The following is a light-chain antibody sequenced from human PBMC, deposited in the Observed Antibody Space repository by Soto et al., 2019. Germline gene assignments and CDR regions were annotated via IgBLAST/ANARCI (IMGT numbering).Light chain of an antibody. CDR3: QQYGNSPQT. CDR1: QSVSSNY. V-gene: IGKV3-20*01. Sequence: EIVMTQSPATLSVSPGERVTLSCRASQSVSSNYLAWYQQRPGQAPRLLIYGASSRATGIPDRFSGSGSGTDFTLTISRLEPEDFAVYYCQQYGNSPQTFGQGTKVDTK. CDR2: GAS. J-gene: IGKJ1*01.